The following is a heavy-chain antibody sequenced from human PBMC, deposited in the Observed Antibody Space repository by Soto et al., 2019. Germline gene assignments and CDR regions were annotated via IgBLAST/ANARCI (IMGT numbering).Heavy chain of an antibody. D-gene: IGHD4-17*01. J-gene: IGHJ4*02. Sequence: SVKVSCKASGGTFSSYAISWVRQAPGQGLEWMGGIIPIFGTANYAQKFQGRVTITADESTSTAYMGLSSLRSEDTAVYYCARGSASYGDLFDYWGQGTLVTVSS. CDR1: GGTFSSYA. V-gene: IGHV1-69*13. CDR2: IIPIFGTA. CDR3: ARGSASYGDLFDY.